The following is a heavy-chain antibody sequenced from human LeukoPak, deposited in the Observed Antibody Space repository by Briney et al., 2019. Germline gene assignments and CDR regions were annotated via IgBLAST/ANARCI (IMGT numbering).Heavy chain of an antibody. J-gene: IGHJ3*02. CDR2: ISTSSSSI. CDR1: GFMFTRFT. Sequence: GGSLRLSCAASGFMFTRFTMNWVRQAPGKGLEWVSSISTSSSSIYYADSVKGRFTVSRDNAKNSLYLQMNSLRAEDTAVYYCARETGSPGAFDIWGQGTMVTVSS. D-gene: IGHD1-26*01. V-gene: IGHV3-21*01. CDR3: ARETGSPGAFDI.